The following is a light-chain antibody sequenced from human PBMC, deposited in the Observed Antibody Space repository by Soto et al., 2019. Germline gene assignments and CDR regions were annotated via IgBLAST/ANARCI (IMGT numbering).Light chain of an antibody. CDR1: QSVLYSSNNMNY. CDR2: WAS. CDR3: QQYYRTPLT. V-gene: IGKV4-1*01. Sequence: DIVMTQSPDSLAVSLGERATINCKSSQSVLYSSNNMNYLAWYQQKPGQPPKLLIYWASTRESGVPDRFSGSESGTDFTLTISSLQAEDVAVYYCQQYYRTPLTFGGGTKVEIK. J-gene: IGKJ4*01.